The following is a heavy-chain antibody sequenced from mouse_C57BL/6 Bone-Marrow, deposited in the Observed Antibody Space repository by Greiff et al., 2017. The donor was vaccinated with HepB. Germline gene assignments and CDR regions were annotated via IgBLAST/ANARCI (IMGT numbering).Heavy chain of an antibody. CDR3: ARGGYYGSSYSYAMDY. CDR2: IDPSDSET. J-gene: IGHJ4*01. Sequence: VQLQQSGAELVKPGSSVKLSCKASGYTFTSYWMHWVKQRPIQGLEWIGNIDPSDSETHYNQKFKDKATLTVDKSSSTAYMQLSSLTSEDSAVYYCARGGYYGSSYSYAMDYWGQGTSVTVSS. V-gene: IGHV1-52*01. CDR1: GYTFTSYW. D-gene: IGHD1-1*01.